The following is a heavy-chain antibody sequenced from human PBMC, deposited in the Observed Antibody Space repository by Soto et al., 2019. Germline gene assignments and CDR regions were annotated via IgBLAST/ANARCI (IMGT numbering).Heavy chain of an antibody. J-gene: IGHJ4*03. Sequence: ASVKVSCKASGYTFTSYGISWVRQAPGQGLEWMGWISAYNGNTNYAQKLQGRATMTTDTSTSTAYMELRSLRSDDTAVYYCARGLKCTNGVCYTQTFDYWGQGTTVTVSS. D-gene: IGHD2-8*01. CDR2: ISAYNGNT. V-gene: IGHV1-18*01. CDR3: ARGLKCTNGVCYTQTFDY. CDR1: GYTFTSYG.